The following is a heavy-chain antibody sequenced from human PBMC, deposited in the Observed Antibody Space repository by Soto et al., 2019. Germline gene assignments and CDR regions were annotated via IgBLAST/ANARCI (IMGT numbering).Heavy chain of an antibody. CDR3: ARDRDVVVPAANLYYGMDV. CDR1: GYTFTSYG. Sequence: ASVKVSCQASGYTFTSYGISWVREAPGQGLEWMGWISAYNGNTNYAQKLQGRVSMTTDTATSTAYRELRSVRSDDTAVYYCARDRDVVVPAANLYYGMDVWGQGTTVTVSS. D-gene: IGHD2-2*01. J-gene: IGHJ6*02. CDR2: ISAYNGNT. V-gene: IGHV1-18*01.